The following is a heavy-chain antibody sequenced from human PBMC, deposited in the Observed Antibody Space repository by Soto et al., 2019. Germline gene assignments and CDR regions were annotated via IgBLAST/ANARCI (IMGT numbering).Heavy chain of an antibody. J-gene: IGHJ6*03. Sequence: PGGSLRLSCAAPGFTFSSYGMHWVRQGPGKGLEWVAVIWYDGSNKYYADSVKGRFTISRDNSKNTLYLQMNSLRAEDTAVYYCARDPQKPDYDYGDYVYYYYYYYMDVWGKGTTVTVSS. V-gene: IGHV3-33*01. CDR3: ARDPQKPDYDYGDYVYYYYYYYMDV. D-gene: IGHD4-17*01. CDR2: IWYDGSNK. CDR1: GFTFSSYG.